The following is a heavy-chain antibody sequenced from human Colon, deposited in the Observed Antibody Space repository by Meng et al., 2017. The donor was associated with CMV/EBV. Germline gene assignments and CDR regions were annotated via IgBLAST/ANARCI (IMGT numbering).Heavy chain of an antibody. Sequence: GESLKISCAASGFIFTEYAMYWVRQAPGKGLEWVSAITGSSSYTYYADSVKGRFTLSRDNSKDTVFLQMNSLRPEDTAVYYCVKGPKYSDFRTGSDYWGPGTLVTVS. V-gene: IGHV3-23*01. J-gene: IGHJ4*02. CDR3: VKGPKYSDFRTGSDY. CDR1: GFIFTEYA. D-gene: IGHD3-3*01. CDR2: ITGSSSYT.